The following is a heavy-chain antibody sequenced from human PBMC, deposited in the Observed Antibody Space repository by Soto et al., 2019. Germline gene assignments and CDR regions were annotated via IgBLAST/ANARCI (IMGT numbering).Heavy chain of an antibody. Sequence: EVQLVESGGGLVKPGGSLRLSCAASGFTFSSYSMNWVRQAPGKGLEWVSSISSSSSYIYYADSVKGRFTISRDNAKNSLYLQMNSLRGEDTAVYYCARDIYDSSGYQKYWGQGTLVTVSS. J-gene: IGHJ4*02. CDR3: ARDIYDSSGYQKY. D-gene: IGHD3-22*01. CDR1: GFTFSSYS. CDR2: ISSSSSYI. V-gene: IGHV3-21*01.